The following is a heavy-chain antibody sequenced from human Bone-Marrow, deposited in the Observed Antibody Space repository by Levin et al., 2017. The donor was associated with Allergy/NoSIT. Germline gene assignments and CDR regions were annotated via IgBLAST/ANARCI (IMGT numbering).Heavy chain of an antibody. D-gene: IGHD3-10*01. CDR2: IYYSGST. Sequence: PSETLSLTCTVSGGSISSYYWSWIRQPPGKGLEWIGYIYYSGSTNYNPSLKSRVTISVDTSKNQFSLKLSSVTAADTAAYYCARILVWFGSLYSFDPWGQGTLVTVSS. CDR3: ARILVWFGSLYSFDP. CDR1: GGSISSYY. J-gene: IGHJ5*02. V-gene: IGHV4-59*01.